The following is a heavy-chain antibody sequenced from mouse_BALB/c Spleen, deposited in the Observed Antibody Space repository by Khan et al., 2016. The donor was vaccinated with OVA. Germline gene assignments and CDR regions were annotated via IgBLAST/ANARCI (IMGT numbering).Heavy chain of an antibody. CDR1: GFSLTTYG. V-gene: IGHV2-9*02. Sequence: QVQLKESGPGLVAPSQSLSITCTVSGFSLTTYGVHWVRQPPGKGLEWLGVIWAGGSTNYNSALLSRLSISKDNSKSQASLQLHSLQTDDTAMYXSARAYYYGAGFANWGQGTQVTVSA. D-gene: IGHD1-1*01. CDR3: ARAYYYGAGFAN. CDR2: IWAGGST. J-gene: IGHJ3*01.